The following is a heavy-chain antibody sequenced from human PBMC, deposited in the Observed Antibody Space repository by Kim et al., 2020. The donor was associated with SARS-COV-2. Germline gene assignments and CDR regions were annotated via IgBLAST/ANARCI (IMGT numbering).Heavy chain of an antibody. Sequence: SETLSLTCTVSGGSISSYYWSWIRQPPGKGLEWIGYIYYSGSTNYNPSLKSRVTISVDTSKNQFSLKLSSVTAADTAVYYCARGPVVVIVGRDNYFDYWGQGTLVTVSS. J-gene: IGHJ4*02. CDR2: IYYSGST. D-gene: IGHD2-21*01. CDR1: GGSISSYY. CDR3: ARGPVVVIVGRDNYFDY. V-gene: IGHV4-59*01.